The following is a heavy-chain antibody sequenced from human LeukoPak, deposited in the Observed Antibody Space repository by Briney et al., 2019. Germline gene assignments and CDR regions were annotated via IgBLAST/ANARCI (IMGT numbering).Heavy chain of an antibody. J-gene: IGHJ2*01. CDR1: GDSISSSNYY. CDR2: IYYSGNT. D-gene: IGHD5-24*01. CDR3: ARRGRDGYNYRSWYFDL. Sequence: PSETLSLTCTVSGDSISSSNYYWGWIRQPPGKGLEWIGSIYYSGNTYYNPSLKSRVTISIDTSKNQFSLKLSSVTAADTAVYYCARRGRDGYNYRSWYFDLWGRGTLVTVSS. V-gene: IGHV4-39*01.